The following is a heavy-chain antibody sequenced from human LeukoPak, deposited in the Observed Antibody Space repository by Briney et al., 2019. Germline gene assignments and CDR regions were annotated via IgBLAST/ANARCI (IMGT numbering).Heavy chain of an antibody. CDR1: GFTFSSYA. Sequence: PGGSLRLSCAASGFTFSSYAMSWVRQPPGKGLEWGSAISGSGGSTYYADSVKGRFTISRDNSKNTLYLQMNSLRAEDTAVYYCAKDQDYVWGSYRPNWGQGTLVTVSS. V-gene: IGHV3-23*01. D-gene: IGHD3-16*02. CDR2: ISGSGGST. J-gene: IGHJ4*02. CDR3: AKDQDYVWGSYRPN.